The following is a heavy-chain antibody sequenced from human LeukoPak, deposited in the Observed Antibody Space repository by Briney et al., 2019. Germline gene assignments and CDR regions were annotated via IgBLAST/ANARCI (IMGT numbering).Heavy chain of an antibody. Sequence: PGGSLRLSCAASGFTFRTFTMIWVRQAPGKGLEWVSSISGDSSFIYYADSVKGRFTISRDNAANSLFLQMKSLRGEDTAVYYCAREAGYYDTSGHYLDAFDIWGQGTMVTVSS. CDR1: GFTFRTFT. CDR3: AREAGYYDTSGHYLDAFDI. CDR2: ISGDSSFI. J-gene: IGHJ3*02. V-gene: IGHV3-21*01. D-gene: IGHD3-22*01.